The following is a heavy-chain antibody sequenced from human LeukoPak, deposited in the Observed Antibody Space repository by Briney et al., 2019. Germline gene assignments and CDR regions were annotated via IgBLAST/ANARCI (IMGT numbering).Heavy chain of an antibody. D-gene: IGHD2-15*01. Sequence: GESLKIPCKGSGYSFTSYWIGWVRQMPGKGLEWMGIIYPGDSDTRYSPSFQGQVTISADKSISTAYLQWSSLKASDTAMYYCARQSSCGHDAFDIWGQGTMVTVSS. CDR3: ARQSSCGHDAFDI. V-gene: IGHV5-51*01. J-gene: IGHJ3*02. CDR2: IYPGDSDT. CDR1: GYSFTSYW.